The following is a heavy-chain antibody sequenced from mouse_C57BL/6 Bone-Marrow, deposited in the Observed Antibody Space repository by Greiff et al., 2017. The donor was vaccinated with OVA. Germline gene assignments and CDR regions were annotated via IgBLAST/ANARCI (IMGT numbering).Heavy chain of an antibody. V-gene: IGHV1-50*01. CDR1: GYTFTSYW. CDR3: ARRKNCDNEYYIDY. J-gene: IGHJ2*01. CDR2: IDPADSNT. D-gene: IGHD2-13*01. Sequence: QVQLQQPGAELVKPGASVKLSCKASGYTFTSYWMQWVKQRPGQGLEWIGEIDPADSNTNNNQKFKGKATWTVDTYSSTAYKQLSSLTSEDSAVYYCARRKNCDNEYYIDYWGQGTTLTVSS.